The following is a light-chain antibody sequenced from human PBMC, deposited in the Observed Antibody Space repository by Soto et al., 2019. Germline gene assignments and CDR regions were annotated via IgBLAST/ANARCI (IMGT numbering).Light chain of an antibody. CDR1: QSVDSY. CDR3: QQRSSWPLT. Sequence: EIVLTQSPATLSLSPGERATLSCRASQSVDSYVAWYQQNPGQAPRLLMYDASNRVIGIPARFSGSGSGTDFTLTICSLGPEDFAVYYCQQRSSWPLTFGGGTKVEI. CDR2: DAS. V-gene: IGKV3-11*01. J-gene: IGKJ4*01.